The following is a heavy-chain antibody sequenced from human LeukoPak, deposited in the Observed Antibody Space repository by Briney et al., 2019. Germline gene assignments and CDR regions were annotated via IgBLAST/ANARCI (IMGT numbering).Heavy chain of an antibody. D-gene: IGHD5-24*01. V-gene: IGHV3-21*01. CDR2: FGTRSSSI. CDR1: GFTFSSHS. J-gene: IGHJ4*02. CDR3: ARERDEGFDY. Sequence: GGSLRLSCAASGFTFSSHSMNWVRQAPGKGLEWVSSFGTRSSSIYYADSVKGRFTISRDNARNSLYLQMNSLKAKDTAVYYCARERDEGFDYWGQGTLVTVSS.